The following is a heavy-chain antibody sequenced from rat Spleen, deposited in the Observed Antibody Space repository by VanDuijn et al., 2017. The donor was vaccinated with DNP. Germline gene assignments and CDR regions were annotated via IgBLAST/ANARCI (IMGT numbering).Heavy chain of an antibody. CDR2: ISTSGGRA. Sequence: EVQLVESGGGLVQPGRSLKLSCAASGFTFSNYYMAWVRQAPKKGLEWVATISTSGGRAYYPDSVKGRFTISRDDAKSSLYLQMNSLKSEDTATYYCARSRLPGYYPFACWGQGTLVTVSS. D-gene: IGHD1-4*01. J-gene: IGHJ3*01. CDR3: ARSRLPGYYPFAC. CDR1: GFTFSNYY. V-gene: IGHV5-25*01.